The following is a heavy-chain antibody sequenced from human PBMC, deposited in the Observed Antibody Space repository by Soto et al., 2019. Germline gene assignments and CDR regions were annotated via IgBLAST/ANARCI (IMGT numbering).Heavy chain of an antibody. CDR2: IYSSGSA. CDR1: GGSVSSSGDC. CDR3: ARSYYHSGMHRYFDQ. V-gene: IGHV4-31*01. D-gene: IGHD3-10*01. Sequence: QVQLQESGPGVVEPSQTLSLTCTVSGGSVSSSGDCWSWIRQHPGRGLEWIGYIYSSGSAYYNSYYQSSISISPDASKIHCCRYRSSVTAADRAVYYCARSYYHSGMHRYFDQWGQGTLVTVSS. J-gene: IGHJ4*02.